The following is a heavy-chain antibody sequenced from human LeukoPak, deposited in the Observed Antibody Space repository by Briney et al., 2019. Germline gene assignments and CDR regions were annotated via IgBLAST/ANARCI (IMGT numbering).Heavy chain of an antibody. D-gene: IGHD3-9*01. CDR3: ATNPGGYYDILTGSFSYFDY. J-gene: IGHJ4*02. Sequence: GGSLRLSCAASGFTFSSYSMNWVRQAPGKGLEWVSSISSSSSYIYYADSVKGRITISRDNAKNSLYLQMNSLRAEDTAVYYCATNPGGYYDILTGSFSYFDYWGQGTLVTVSS. V-gene: IGHV3-21*01. CDR2: ISSSSSYI. CDR1: GFTFSSYS.